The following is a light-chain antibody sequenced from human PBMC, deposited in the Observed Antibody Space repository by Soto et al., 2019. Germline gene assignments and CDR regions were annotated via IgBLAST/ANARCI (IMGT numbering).Light chain of an antibody. CDR3: QQYNSYPYT. V-gene: IGKV1-5*01. CDR2: DAS. Sequence: DIQMTQSPSTLSTSVGDRVTITCRASQSISSWLAWYQQKPGKAPKLLIYDASNLESGVPSRFSGSGSGTEFTLTISSLQPDDFAPYYCQQYNSYPYTFGQGTKLEIK. J-gene: IGKJ2*01. CDR1: QSISSW.